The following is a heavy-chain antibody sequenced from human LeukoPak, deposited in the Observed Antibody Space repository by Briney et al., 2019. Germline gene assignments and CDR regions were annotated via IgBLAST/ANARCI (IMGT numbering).Heavy chain of an antibody. CDR3: AREDVHYYDSNWFDP. Sequence: SVKVSCKASGGTFSSYAISWVRQAPGQGLEWMGGIIPIFGTANYAQKFQGRVTITADESTSTAYMELSSLRSEDTAVYYCAREDVHYYDSNWFDPWAREPWSPSPQ. D-gene: IGHD3-22*01. J-gene: IGHJ5*02. V-gene: IGHV1-69*13. CDR2: IIPIFGTA. CDR1: GGTFSSYA.